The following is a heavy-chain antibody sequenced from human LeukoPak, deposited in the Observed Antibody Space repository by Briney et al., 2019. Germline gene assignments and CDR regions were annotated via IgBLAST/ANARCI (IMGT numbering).Heavy chain of an antibody. CDR1: GFTFSRHG. J-gene: IGHJ4*02. Sequence: GGSLRLSCAPSGFTFSRHGMHWVRQAPGKGLEWVAIISNDGSRKYYAHSVEGRFTISRDNSKNPLYLQMNSLRAEDTGIYYCAKTKVPSYYGSGSYVDYWGQGTLVTVSS. CDR2: ISNDGSRK. D-gene: IGHD3-10*01. CDR3: AKTKVPSYYGSGSYVDY. V-gene: IGHV3-30*18.